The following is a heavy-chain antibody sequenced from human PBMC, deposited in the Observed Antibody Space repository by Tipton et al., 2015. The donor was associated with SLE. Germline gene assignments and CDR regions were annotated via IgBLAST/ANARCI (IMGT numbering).Heavy chain of an antibody. CDR3: ARMYAGVGAIQFFQY. CDR2: ISHTGST. Sequence: TLSLTCGISGGSLSTNDFWSWVRQLPGKGLEWIAEISHTGSTNVNSSLKSRVTTSVDTSKNRISPRLTSVTAADTAVYYCARMYAGVGAIQFFQYWGQGTQVTVSS. J-gene: IGHJ4*01. D-gene: IGHD1-26*01. CDR1: GGSLSTNDF. V-gene: IGHV4-4*02.